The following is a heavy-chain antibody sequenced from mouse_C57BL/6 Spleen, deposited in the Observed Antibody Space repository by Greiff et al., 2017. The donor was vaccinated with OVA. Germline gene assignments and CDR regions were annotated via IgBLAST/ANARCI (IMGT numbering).Heavy chain of an antibody. D-gene: IGHD2-2*01. CDR2: IDPSDSYT. CDR3: ARSRGYDGFDY. V-gene: IGHV1-69*01. J-gene: IGHJ2*01. CDR1: GYTFTSYW. Sequence: QVQLQQPGAELVMPGASVKLSCKASGYTFTSYWMHWVKQRPGQGLEWIGEIDPSDSYTNYNQKFKGKSTLTVDKSSSTAYMQLSSLTSEDSAVYYCARSRGYDGFDYWGQGTTLTVSS.